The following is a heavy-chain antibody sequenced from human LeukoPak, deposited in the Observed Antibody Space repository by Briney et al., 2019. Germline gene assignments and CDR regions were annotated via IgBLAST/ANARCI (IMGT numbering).Heavy chain of an antibody. J-gene: IGHJ4*02. CDR3: VTSNNDIAAPDY. CDR2: INPSGGST. CDR1: GYTFTSYY. Sequence: ASVKVSCKASGYTFTSYYMHWVRQAPGQGLEWMGTINPSGGSTSYAQKFQGRVTMTRDTSTSTVYMELSSLRSEDTAVYYCVTSNNDIAAPDYWGQGTLVTVSS. D-gene: IGHD6-25*01. V-gene: IGHV1-46*01.